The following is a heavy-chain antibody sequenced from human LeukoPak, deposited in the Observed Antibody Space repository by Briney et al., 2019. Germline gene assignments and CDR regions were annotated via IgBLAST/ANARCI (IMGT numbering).Heavy chain of an antibody. CDR3: ARVPAGTAFDI. V-gene: IGHV3-30-3*01. Sequence: GGSLRLSCAASGFTFSSYAMHWVRQAPGKGLEWVAVISYDGSNKYYADSVKGRFTISRDNSKNTLYLQMNSLGAEDTAVYYCARVPAGTAFDIWGQGTMVTVSS. J-gene: IGHJ3*02. CDR2: ISYDGSNK. CDR1: GFTFSSYA.